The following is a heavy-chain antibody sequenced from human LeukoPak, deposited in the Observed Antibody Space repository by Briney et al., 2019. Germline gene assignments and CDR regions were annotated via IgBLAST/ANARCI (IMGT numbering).Heavy chain of an antibody. CDR1: GYIFTGYY. CDR3: ARVVAGNADY. J-gene: IGHJ4*02. V-gene: IGHV1-2*02. CDR2: INPNSGGT. D-gene: IGHD6-19*01. Sequence: ASVKVSCKASGYIFTGYYVHWVRQAPGQGLEWMGWINPNSGGTNYAQKFQGRVTMTRDTSISTAYMELSRLRSDDTAVYYCARVVAGNADYWGQGTLVTVSS.